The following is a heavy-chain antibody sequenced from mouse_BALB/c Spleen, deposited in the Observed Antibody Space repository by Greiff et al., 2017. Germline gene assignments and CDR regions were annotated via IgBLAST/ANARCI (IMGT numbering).Heavy chain of an antibody. V-gene: IGHV5-9-4*01. CDR1: GFTFSSYA. J-gene: IGHJ2*01. D-gene: IGHD1-2*01. CDR3: ARPSSYYYFDY. CDR2: ISSGGSYT. Sequence: QLVESGGGLVKPGGSLKLSCAASGFTFSSYAMSWVRQSPEKRLEWVAEISSGGSYTYYPDTVTGRFTISRDNAKNTLYLEMSSLRSEDTAMYYCARPSSYYYFDYWGQGTTLTVSS.